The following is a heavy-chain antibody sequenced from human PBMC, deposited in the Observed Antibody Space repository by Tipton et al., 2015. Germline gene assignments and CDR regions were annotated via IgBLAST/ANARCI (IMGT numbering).Heavy chain of an antibody. CDR2: IQYGGST. CDR3: ARVPFDYFDY. J-gene: IGHJ4*02. CDR1: GDSISSNGFY. Sequence: TLSLTCTVSGDSISSNGFYWGWIRQPPGKGLEWIGYIQYGGSTYYNPSLKSRVTISVDMSKNQFSLKLSSVTAADTAVYYCARVPFDYFDYWGQGILVTVSS. V-gene: IGHV4-39*07.